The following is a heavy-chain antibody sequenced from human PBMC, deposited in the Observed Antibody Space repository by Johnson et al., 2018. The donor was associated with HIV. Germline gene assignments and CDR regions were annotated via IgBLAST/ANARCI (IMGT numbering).Heavy chain of an antibody. CDR3: ARRRGGSSEDAFDI. Sequence: SVSSKYMSWVRQAPGKGLEWVSALYSSGSTYYADSVKGRFTIPRDNSTNTLYPQMNSLRAEDKAFYYCARRRGGSSEDAFDIWGQGTMVTVSS. CDR2: LYSSGST. J-gene: IGHJ3*02. V-gene: IGHV3-53*01. CDR1: SVSSKY. D-gene: IGHD1-26*01.